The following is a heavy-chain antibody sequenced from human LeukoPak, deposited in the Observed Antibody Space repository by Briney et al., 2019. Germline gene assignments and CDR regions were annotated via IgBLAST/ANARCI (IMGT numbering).Heavy chain of an antibody. D-gene: IGHD2-21*02. J-gene: IGHJ4*02. CDR1: GGSISSYY. CDR3: ARHTPGDVVVTAIED. CDR2: IYTSGST. V-gene: IGHV4-4*09. Sequence: PSETLSLTCTVSGGSISSYYWSWIRQPPWKGLEWIGYIYTSGSTNYNPSLKSRVTISVDTSKNQFSLKLSSVTAADTAVYYCARHTPGDVVVTAIEDWGQGTLVTVSS.